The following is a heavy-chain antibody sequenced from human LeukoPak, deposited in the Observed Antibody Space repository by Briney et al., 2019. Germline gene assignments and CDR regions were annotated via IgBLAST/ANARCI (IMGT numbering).Heavy chain of an antibody. V-gene: IGHV4-61*02. J-gene: IGHJ3*02. D-gene: IGHD3-10*01. Sequence: PSETLSLTCTVSGGSISSGSYYWSWIRQPAGKGLEWIGRIYTSGSTNYNPSLNSRVTISVDTSQNQFSLKLSSVTAADTAVYYCARDTYYYGSGSAFDIWGQGTMVTVSS. CDR3: ARDTYYYGSGSAFDI. CDR2: IYTSGST. CDR1: GGSISSGSYY.